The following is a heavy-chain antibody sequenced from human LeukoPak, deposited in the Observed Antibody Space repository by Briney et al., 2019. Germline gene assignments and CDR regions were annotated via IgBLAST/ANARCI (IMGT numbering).Heavy chain of an antibody. CDR3: ARDGTTVSPAV. V-gene: IGHV4-34*01. CDR2: INHSGSN. D-gene: IGHD4-17*01. Sequence: SETLSLTCTVYGGSFSGYYWSWIRQPPGKGLEWIGDINHSGSNNFNPSLKSRVSISVDTSNNQFSLKLSSVTAADTAVYYCARDGTTVSPAVWGKGTTVTVSS. CDR1: GGSFSGYY. J-gene: IGHJ6*04.